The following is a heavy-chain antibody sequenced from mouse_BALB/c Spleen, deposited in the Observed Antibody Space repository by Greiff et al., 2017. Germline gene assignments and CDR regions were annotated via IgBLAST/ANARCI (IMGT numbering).Heavy chain of an antibody. V-gene: IGHV1-69*01. CDR3: ARSINYYGSSMDY. CDR1: GYTFTDYW. CDR2: IDTSDSYT. J-gene: IGHJ4*01. Sequence: VQLQQPGAELVMPGASVKMSCKASGYTFTDYWMHWVKQRPGQGLEWIGAIDTSDSYTSYNQKFKSKATLTVDTSSSTAYMQLSSLTSEDSAVYYCARSINYYGSSMDYWGQGTSVTVSS. D-gene: IGHD1-1*01.